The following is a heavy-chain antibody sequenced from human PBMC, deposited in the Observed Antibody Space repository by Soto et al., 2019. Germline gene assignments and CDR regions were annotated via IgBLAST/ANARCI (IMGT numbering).Heavy chain of an antibody. J-gene: IGHJ4*02. CDR2: FFIGGNT. Sequence: SETLSLTCTVSGGSITGGSISSTTYYWGWMRQPPGKGLEWIASFFIGGNTYYNPSLKSRVTISVDTSKNQFSLKLSSVTAAKTAVYYWVRNEDTSGWYFDYWGQVTLVTVSS. V-gene: IGHV4-39*01. CDR3: VRNEDTSGWYFDY. D-gene: IGHD6-19*01. CDR1: GGSITGGSISSTTYY.